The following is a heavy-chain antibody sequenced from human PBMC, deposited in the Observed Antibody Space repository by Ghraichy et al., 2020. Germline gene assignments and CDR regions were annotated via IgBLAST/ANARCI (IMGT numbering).Heavy chain of an antibody. D-gene: IGHD1-1*01. V-gene: IGHV4-59*01. J-gene: IGHJ4*02. CDR2: IYYYSGTT. CDR3: ARVNRGYIYYFDY. CDR1: GGSIRSYY. Sequence: SETLSLTCTVSGGSIRSYYWTWIRQPPGKGLEWIGYIYYYSGTTHYNPYLKSRVTISIDTSQHQLSLKLTSVTAADTAVYYCARVNRGYIYYFDYWGQGTLVTVSS.